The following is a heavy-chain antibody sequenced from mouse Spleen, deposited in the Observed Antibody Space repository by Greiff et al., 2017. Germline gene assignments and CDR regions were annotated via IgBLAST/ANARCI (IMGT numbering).Heavy chain of an antibody. CDR3: ARSGTYYGNSYYYAMDY. V-gene: IGHV1-63*01. Sequence: VQLQQSGAELVRPGTSVKMSCKASGYTFTNYWIGWAKQRPGHGLEWIGDIYPGGGYTNYNEKFKGKATLTADKSSSTAYMQFSSLTSEDSAIYYCARSGTYYGNSYYYAMDYWGQGTSVTVSS. D-gene: IGHD2-10*01. J-gene: IGHJ4*01. CDR1: GYTFTNYW. CDR2: IYPGGGYT.